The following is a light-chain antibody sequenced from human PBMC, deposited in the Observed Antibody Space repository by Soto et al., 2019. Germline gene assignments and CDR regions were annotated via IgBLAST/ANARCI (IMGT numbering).Light chain of an antibody. CDR3: AAWVDSLSGQV. CDR1: SSNIGSNY. CDR2: RNN. V-gene: IGLV1-47*01. Sequence: QSVLTQPPSASGTPGQRVTISCSGSSSNIGSNYVYWYQQLPGTAPKLLIYRNNQRPSGVPDRFSGSKSGTSASLAISGLRSEDEADDYCAAWVDSLSGQVFGGGTKLTVL. J-gene: IGLJ2*01.